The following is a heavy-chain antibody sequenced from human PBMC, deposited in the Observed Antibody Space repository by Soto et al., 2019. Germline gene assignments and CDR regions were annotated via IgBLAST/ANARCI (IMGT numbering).Heavy chain of an antibody. CDR1: GFSVSDYA. V-gene: IGHV3-23*01. CDR2: MSGSGDGT. Sequence: GGSLRLSCAASGFSVSDYAMSWVRQAPGKGLEWVSSMSGSGDGTYYGDSVKGRFTLSRDTSQKTLYLQMSNLRGGDTAVYFCTKSRRSVLMVYGFGGMDVWGRGTTVTVSS. J-gene: IGHJ6*02. D-gene: IGHD2-8*01. CDR3: TKSRRSVLMVYGFGGMDV.